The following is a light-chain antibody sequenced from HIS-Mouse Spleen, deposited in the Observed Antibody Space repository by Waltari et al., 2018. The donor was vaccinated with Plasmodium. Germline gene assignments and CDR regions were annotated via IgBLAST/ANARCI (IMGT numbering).Light chain of an antibody. CDR2: DVS. J-gene: IGLJ3*02. CDR3: SSYTSSSTWV. Sequence: QSALPQPASVSGSPGQSHILPCPGTSRYVGGFNYVSWYQQHPGKAPNLMIYDVSNRPSGVSNRFSGSKSGNTASLTISGLQAEDEADYYCSSYTSSSTWVFGGGTKLTVL. CDR1: SRYVGGFNY. V-gene: IGLV2-14*03.